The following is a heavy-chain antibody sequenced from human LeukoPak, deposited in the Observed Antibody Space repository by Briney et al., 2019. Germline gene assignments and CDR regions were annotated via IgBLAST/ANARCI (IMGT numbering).Heavy chain of an antibody. CDR3: AKSYSGWYVEY. CDR1: GLTFSNSW. D-gene: IGHD6-19*01. CDR2: INEHGSGK. V-gene: IGHV3-7*01. Sequence: GDSLRLSCAASGLTFSNSWMSWVRQAPGKGLEWVANINEHGSGKYYVDSVKGRFTISSDDAKNSVYLQLNSLRAEDTAVYYRAKSYSGWYVEYWGQGTLVTVSS. J-gene: IGHJ4*02.